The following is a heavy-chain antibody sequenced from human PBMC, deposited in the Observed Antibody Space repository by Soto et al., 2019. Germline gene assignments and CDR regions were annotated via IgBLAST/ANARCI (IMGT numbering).Heavy chain of an antibody. V-gene: IGHV1-69*13. CDR1: GGTFSSYA. D-gene: IGHD3-22*01. J-gene: IGHJ3*02. Sequence: ASVEVSCRASGGTFSSYAISWVRQAPGQGLEWMGGIIPIFGTANYAQKFQGRVTITADESTSTAYMELSSLRSEDTAVYYCAREPKYDSSGYYYPRTYAFDIWGQGTMVTVSS. CDR2: IIPIFGTA. CDR3: AREPKYDSSGYYYPRTYAFDI.